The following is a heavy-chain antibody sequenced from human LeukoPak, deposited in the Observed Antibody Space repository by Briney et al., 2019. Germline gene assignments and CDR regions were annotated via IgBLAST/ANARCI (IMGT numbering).Heavy chain of an antibody. D-gene: IGHD2-2*03. CDR1: GFTFSSYG. V-gene: IGHV3-30*18. CDR3: AKDLGIVVVPAAPDY. CDR2: ISYDGSNK. J-gene: IGHJ4*02. Sequence: PGGSLRLSCAASGFTFSSYGMHWVRQAPGKGLEWVAVISYDGSNKYYADSVKGRLTISRDNSKNTLYLQMNSLRAEDTAVYYCAKDLGIVVVPAAPDYWGQGTLVTVSS.